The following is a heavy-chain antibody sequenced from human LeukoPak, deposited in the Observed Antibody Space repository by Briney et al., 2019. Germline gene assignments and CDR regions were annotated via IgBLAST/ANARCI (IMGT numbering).Heavy chain of an antibody. J-gene: IGHJ4*02. CDR1: GFTFSSYG. CDR2: ISYDGSNK. V-gene: IGHV3-30*03. Sequence: GRSLRLSCAASGFTFSSYGMHWVRQAPGKGLEWVAVISYDGSNKYYADSVKGRFTISRDNSKNTLYLQMNSLRAEDTAVYYCARGDSSSWNNYFDYWGQGTLVTVSS. D-gene: IGHD6-13*01. CDR3: ARGDSSSWNNYFDY.